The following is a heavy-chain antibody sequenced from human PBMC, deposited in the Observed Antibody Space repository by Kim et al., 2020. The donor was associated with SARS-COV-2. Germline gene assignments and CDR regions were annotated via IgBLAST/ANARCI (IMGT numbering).Heavy chain of an antibody. V-gene: IGHV3-21*01. J-gene: IGHJ4*02. D-gene: IGHD5-12*01. CDR3: ARLDNSWLHFDY. Sequence: GGSLRLSCAASGFIFSGYTMNWVRQAPGKGLEWVASISSSSSHISYVDSVEGRFTISRDNAKNSLHLEMHSLRLEDTAVYYCARLDNSWLHFDYWGQVAL. CDR1: GFIFSGYT. CDR2: ISSSSSHI.